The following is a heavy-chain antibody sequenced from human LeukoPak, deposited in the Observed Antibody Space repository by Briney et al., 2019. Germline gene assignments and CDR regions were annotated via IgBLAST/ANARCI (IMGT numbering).Heavy chain of an antibody. CDR3: AREGYCSSTSCYPLYYYMDV. V-gene: IGHV4-30-2*01. Sequence: SETLSLTCTVSGGSISSGGYYWSWIRQPPGKGLEWIGYIYHSGSTYYNPSLKSRVTISVDRSKNQFSLKLSSVTAADTAVYYCAREGYCSSTSCYPLYYYMDVWGKGTTVTVSS. D-gene: IGHD2-2*01. CDR1: GGSISSGGYY. J-gene: IGHJ6*03. CDR2: IYHSGST.